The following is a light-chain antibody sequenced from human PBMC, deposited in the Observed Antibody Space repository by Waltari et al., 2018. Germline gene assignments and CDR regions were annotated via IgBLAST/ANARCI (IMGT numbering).Light chain of an antibody. J-gene: IGLJ2*01. Sequence: SYDLTQPPSVSVSPGQTATITCSGDTLGDKYSCWYQRKPGQSPVLVIYQDIKRPSGIPERFSGYNSENTATLTISGTQAIDEAVYYCQTWDSSTVIFGGGTTLTVL. CDR1: TLGDKY. CDR3: QTWDSSTVI. CDR2: QDI. V-gene: IGLV3-1*01.